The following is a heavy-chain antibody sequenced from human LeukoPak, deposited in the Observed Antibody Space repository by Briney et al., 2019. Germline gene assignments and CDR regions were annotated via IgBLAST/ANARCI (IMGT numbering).Heavy chain of an antibody. CDR1: GGSFSGYY. D-gene: IGHD2-2*01. J-gene: IGHJ5*02. CDR3: ARTSVRCSSTGCYGHNWFDP. CDR2: INHSGST. V-gene: IGHV4-34*01. Sequence: SETLSLTCAVYGGSFSGYYWSWIRQPPGKGLEWIGEINHSGSTNYNPSLKSRVTISVDTSKNQFSLKLSSVTAADTAVYYCARTSVRCSSTGCYGHNWFDPWGQGTLVTVSS.